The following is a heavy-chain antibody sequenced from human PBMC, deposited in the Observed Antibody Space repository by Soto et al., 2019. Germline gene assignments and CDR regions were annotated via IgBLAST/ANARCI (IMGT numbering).Heavy chain of an antibody. V-gene: IGHV4-59*08. CDR3: ARRNYGEEGYFFDF. D-gene: IGHD4-17*01. CDR1: GGSITGYY. Sequence: LCGGSITGYYWSWIRQPPGKGLEWIGYIYDSGTTTYNAALKSRVTISADTSKNQFSLNLRSVTAADTAVYYCARRNYGEEGYFFDFWGQGLLVTVSS. J-gene: IGHJ4*02. CDR2: IYDSGTT.